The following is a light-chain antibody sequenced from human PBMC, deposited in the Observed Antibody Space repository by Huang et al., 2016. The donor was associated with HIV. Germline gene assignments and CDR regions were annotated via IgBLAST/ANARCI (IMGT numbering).Light chain of an antibody. J-gene: IGKJ5*01. V-gene: IGKV1D-13*01. CDR2: DAS. Sequence: AIQLTQSPSSLSASVGDRVTITCRASRGISSGLAWYQQKPGKAPKLLIVDASSLERGVPSRFSGSGSGTDFTLTISSLQPEDFATYYCQQFNNYLTFGQGTRLEIQ. CDR3: QQFNNYLT. CDR1: RGISSG.